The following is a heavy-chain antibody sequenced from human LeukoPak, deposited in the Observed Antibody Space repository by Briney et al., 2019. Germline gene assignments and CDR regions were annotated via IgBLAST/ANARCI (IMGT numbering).Heavy chain of an antibody. Sequence: GGSLRLSCAASGFTFSNYGMHWVRQAPGKGLEWVAVISYDGSHTDYSDSVKGRFTISRDNSKNTLFLQMNNLRVEDTAIYYCAKEALNDFWSGYYFGYWGQGTLVTVSS. CDR1: GFTFSNYG. V-gene: IGHV3-30*18. CDR2: ISYDGSHT. D-gene: IGHD3-3*01. CDR3: AKEALNDFWSGYYFGY. J-gene: IGHJ4*02.